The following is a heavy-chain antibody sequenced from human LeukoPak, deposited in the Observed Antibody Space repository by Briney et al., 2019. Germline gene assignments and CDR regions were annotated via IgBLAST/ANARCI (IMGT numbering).Heavy chain of an antibody. CDR2: ISPGGGPT. J-gene: IGHJ4*02. CDR3: AKDGAWLRFDD. D-gene: IGHD5-12*01. Sequence: GGSLRLSCAASGFTFSSYGMSWVRQAPGKGLEWVSGISPGGGPTYYADSVKGRFTISRDDSKNTLYLQMNNLRAEDTAVYYCAKDGAWLRFDDWGQGILVTVSS. V-gene: IGHV3-23*01. CDR1: GFTFSSYG.